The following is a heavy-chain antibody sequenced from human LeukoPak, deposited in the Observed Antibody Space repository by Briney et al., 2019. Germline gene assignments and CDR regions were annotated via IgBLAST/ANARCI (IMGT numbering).Heavy chain of an antibody. CDR1: GGSISSSSYY. CDR3: ARDGGYYYDSSGYFHFDY. Sequence: PSETLSLTCTVSGGSISSSSYYWGWIRQPPGKGLEWIVSIYYSGSTYYNPSLKSRVTISVDTSKNQFSLKLSSVTAADTAVYYCARDGGYYYDSSGYFHFDYWGQGTLVTVSS. V-gene: IGHV4-39*07. CDR2: IYYSGST. D-gene: IGHD3-22*01. J-gene: IGHJ4*02.